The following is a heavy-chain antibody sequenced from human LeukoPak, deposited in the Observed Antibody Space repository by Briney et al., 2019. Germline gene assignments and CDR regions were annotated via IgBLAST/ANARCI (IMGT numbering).Heavy chain of an antibody. J-gene: IGHJ4*02. V-gene: IGHV3-23*01. Sequence: GGSLRLSCAASGFTFNSYDMSWVRQAPGRGLEWVSAITESGGNTYYADSVKGRFTISRDNSKNTLYMQMNSLRAEDTAVYYCAAGATISFFDYWGQGTLVTVSS. CDR2: ITESGGNT. CDR3: AAGATISFFDY. D-gene: IGHD1-26*01. CDR1: GFTFNSYD.